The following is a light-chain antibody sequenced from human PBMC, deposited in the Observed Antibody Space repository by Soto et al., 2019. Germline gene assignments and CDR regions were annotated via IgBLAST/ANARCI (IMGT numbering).Light chain of an antibody. J-gene: IGLJ3*02. CDR1: SGYSTYG. Sequence: QLVLTQSPSASASLGASVKLTCTLSSGYSTYGIAWHQQQPEKGPRFLMKLNSDGSHNKGDGIPDRFSGSSSGAERYLTISSLQLEDEADYYCQTWGTGIWVFGGGTKLNVL. V-gene: IGLV4-69*01. CDR2: LNSDGSH. CDR3: QTWGTGIWV.